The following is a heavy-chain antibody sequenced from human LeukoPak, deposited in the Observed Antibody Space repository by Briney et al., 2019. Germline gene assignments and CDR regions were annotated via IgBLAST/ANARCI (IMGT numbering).Heavy chain of an antibody. CDR1: GFTFSSYA. CDR3: ARSEALYDILTGYRFDY. Sequence: GGSLRLSCAASGFTFSSYAMHWVRQAPGKGLEWVAVISYDGSNKYYADSVKGRFTISRDNSKNTLYLQMNSLRAEDTAVYYCARSEALYDILTGYRFDYWGQGTLVTVPS. V-gene: IGHV3-30*04. CDR2: ISYDGSNK. D-gene: IGHD3-9*01. J-gene: IGHJ4*02.